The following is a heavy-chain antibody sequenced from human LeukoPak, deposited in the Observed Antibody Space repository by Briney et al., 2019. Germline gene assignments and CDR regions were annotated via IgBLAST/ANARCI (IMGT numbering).Heavy chain of an antibody. CDR2: ISYDGSNK. CDR1: GFTFSSYA. D-gene: IGHD3-10*01. V-gene: IGHV3-30*04. J-gene: IGHJ4*02. Sequence: GRSLRLSCAASGFTFSSYAMHWVRQAPGKGLEWVAVISYDGSNKYYADSVKGRFTISRDNSKNTLYLQMNSLRAEDTAVYYCAREDPYGSGSYFDYWGQGTRVTVSS. CDR3: AREDPYGSGSYFDY.